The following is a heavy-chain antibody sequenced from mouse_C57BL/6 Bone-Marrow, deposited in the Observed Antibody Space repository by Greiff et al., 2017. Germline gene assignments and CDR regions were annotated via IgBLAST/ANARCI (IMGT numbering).Heavy chain of an antibody. CDR2: INSDGGST. J-gene: IGHJ4*01. V-gene: IGHV5-2*01. CDR3: ARPTYRDYAMDY. Sequence: DVHLVASGGGLVQPGESLKLSCESNEYEFPSHDMSWVRKTPEKRLELVAAINSDGGSTYYPDTMERRFIISRDNTKKTLYLQMSSLRSEDTALYYCARPTYRDYAMDYWGQGTSVTVSS. D-gene: IGHD5-5*01. CDR1: EYEFPSHD.